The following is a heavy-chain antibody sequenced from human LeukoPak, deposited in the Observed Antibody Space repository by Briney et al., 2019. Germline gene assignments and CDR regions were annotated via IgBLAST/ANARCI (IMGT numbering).Heavy chain of an antibody. CDR3: ARMSSSSWYVCDY. Sequence: GGSLRLSCAASGFTFNTYWMTWVRQAPRKGLEWVANIKQDGGEKYYGDSVEGRFTISRDNAKSSLYLQMNSLRAEDTAVYYCARMSSSSWYVCDYWGQGTLVTVSS. CDR2: IKQDGGEK. D-gene: IGHD6-13*01. CDR1: GFTFNTYW. V-gene: IGHV3-7*01. J-gene: IGHJ4*02.